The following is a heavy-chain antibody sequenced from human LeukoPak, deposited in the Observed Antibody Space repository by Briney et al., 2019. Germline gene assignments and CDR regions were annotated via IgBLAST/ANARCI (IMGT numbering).Heavy chain of an antibody. Sequence: GGSLRLSCAASGFTFSSYSMNWVRQAPGKGLEWVSYISSSSSTIYYADSVKGRFTISRDNAKNSLYLQMSSLRDEDTAVYYCAREQWLDLGYFQHWGQGTLVTVSS. J-gene: IGHJ1*01. D-gene: IGHD6-19*01. CDR3: AREQWLDLGYFQH. CDR2: ISSSSSTI. CDR1: GFTFSSYS. V-gene: IGHV3-48*02.